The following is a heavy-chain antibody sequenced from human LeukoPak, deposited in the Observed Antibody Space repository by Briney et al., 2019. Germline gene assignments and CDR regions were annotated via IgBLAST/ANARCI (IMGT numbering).Heavy chain of an antibody. D-gene: IGHD3-10*01. Sequence: SGPTLVKPTLTLTLTCTFSGFSLSTSGVGVGWIRQPPGKALEWLALIYWDDDKRYSPSLKSRLTITKDTSKNQVVLTMTNMDPVDTATYYCARYITMVRGVTDWFDPWGQGTLVTVSS. CDR3: ARYITMVRGVTDWFDP. CDR2: IYWDDDK. V-gene: IGHV2-5*02. J-gene: IGHJ5*02. CDR1: GFSLSTSGVG.